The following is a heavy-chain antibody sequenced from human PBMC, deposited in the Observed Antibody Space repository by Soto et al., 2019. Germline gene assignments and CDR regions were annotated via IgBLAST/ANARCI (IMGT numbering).Heavy chain of an antibody. CDR3: ARDGDSSSPDPFDY. CDR2: ISYDGSNK. D-gene: IGHD6-6*01. J-gene: IGHJ4*02. Sequence: GGSLRLSCAASGFTFSSYAMHWVRQAPGKGLEWVAVISYDGSNKYYADSVKGRFTISRDNSKNTLYLQMNSLRAEDTAVYYCARDGDSSSPDPFDYWGQGTLVTVSS. V-gene: IGHV3-30-3*01. CDR1: GFTFSSYA.